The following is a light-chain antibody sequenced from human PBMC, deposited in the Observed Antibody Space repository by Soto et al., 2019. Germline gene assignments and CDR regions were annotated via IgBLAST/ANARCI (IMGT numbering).Light chain of an antibody. CDR1: HDISSL. V-gene: IGKV1-12*01. CDR3: QQANSLPIT. CDR2: GAS. J-gene: IGKJ5*01. Sequence: DIQMTQSPSSVSASVGDRVTITCRASHDISSLLAWYQQKPGKAPKLLIYGASSLQSGVPSRFSGSGAGTDFTLTISSLQPEDSASYYFQQANSLPITFGQGTRLEIK.